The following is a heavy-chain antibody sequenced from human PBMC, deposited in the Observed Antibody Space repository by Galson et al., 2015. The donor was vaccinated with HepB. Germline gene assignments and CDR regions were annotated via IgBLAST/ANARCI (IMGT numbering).Heavy chain of an antibody. V-gene: IGHV3-30*02. J-gene: IGHJ4*02. CDR1: GFTFSSYG. D-gene: IGHD6-19*01. CDR3: AKDHSSGWWDLDY. CDR2: IRYDGSNK. Sequence: SLRLSCAASGFTFSSYGMHWVRQAPGKGLEWVAFIRYDGSNKYYADSVKGRFTISRDNSKNTLYLQMNSLRAEDTAVYYCAKDHSSGWWDLDYWGQGTLVTVSS.